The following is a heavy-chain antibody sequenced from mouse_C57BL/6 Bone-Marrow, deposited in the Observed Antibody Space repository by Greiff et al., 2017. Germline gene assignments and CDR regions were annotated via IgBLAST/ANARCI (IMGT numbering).Heavy chain of an antibody. CDR3: ARVVYYYGSSFDY. CDR2: ISDGGSYT. Sequence: EVQLVESGGGLVKPGGSLKLSCAASGFTFSSYAMSWVRQTPETRLEWVATISDGGSYTYYPDNVKGRFTISRDNAKNNLYLQMSHLKSEDTAMYYCARVVYYYGSSFDYWGQGTTLTVSS. CDR1: GFTFSSYA. D-gene: IGHD1-1*01. V-gene: IGHV5-4*01. J-gene: IGHJ2*01.